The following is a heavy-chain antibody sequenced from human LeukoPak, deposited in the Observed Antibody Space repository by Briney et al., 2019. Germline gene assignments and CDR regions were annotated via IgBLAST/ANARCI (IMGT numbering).Heavy chain of an antibody. CDR3: ARDTGVVVGHFQH. D-gene: IGHD2-15*01. V-gene: IGHV4-59*01. CDR1: GGSISTYY. J-gene: IGHJ1*01. CDR2: IYYSGST. Sequence: PSETLSLTCTVSGGSISTYYWSWIRQPPGKGLEWIGYIYYSGSTSYNPSLKSRITISVDTFKNQFSLKLSSVTAADTAVYYCARDTGVVVGHFQHWGQGTLVTVSS.